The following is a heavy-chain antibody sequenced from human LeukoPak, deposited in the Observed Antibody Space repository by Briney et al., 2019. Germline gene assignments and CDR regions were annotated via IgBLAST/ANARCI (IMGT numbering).Heavy chain of an antibody. CDR3: ARAPIVVVTAPYTDYYYYYMDV. J-gene: IGHJ6*03. D-gene: IGHD2-21*02. CDR2: IYYSETT. Sequence: PSETLSLTCTVSGGSINTANYYWVWLRQPPGKGLEWIGSIYYSETTYHNPSLKSRVTISIETSKNHFSLRLSSVTAADTAVYYCARAPIVVVTAPYTDYYYYYMDVWGKGTTVTVSS. V-gene: IGHV4-39*02. CDR1: GGSINTANYY.